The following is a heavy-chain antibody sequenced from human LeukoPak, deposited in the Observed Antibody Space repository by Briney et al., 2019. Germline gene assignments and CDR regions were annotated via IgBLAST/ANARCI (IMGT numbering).Heavy chain of an antibody. V-gene: IGHV1-2*06. CDR1: GGTFSSYA. CDR2: INGNSGGT. CDR3: ARGVSGMDV. Sequence: ASVKVSCKASGGTFSSYAISWVRQAPGQGLEWMGRINGNSGGTDYAQQFQGRVTMTRDTSITTAYMELSRLRADDTAVYYCARGVSGMDVWGQGTTVTVSS. J-gene: IGHJ6*02.